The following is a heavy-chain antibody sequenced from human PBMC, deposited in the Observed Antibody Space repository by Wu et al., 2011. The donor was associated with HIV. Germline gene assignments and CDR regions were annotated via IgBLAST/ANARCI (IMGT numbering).Heavy chain of an antibody. V-gene: IGHV1-2*02. D-gene: IGHD3-22*01. CDR1: GYTFTDYY. J-gene: IGHJ2*01. Sequence: QVQLVQSGAEVKKPGASVKVSCKASGYTFTDYYMHWVRQAPGQGLEWMGWINPNSGGTNYAQKFQGRVTMTTDTSISAAYMELSRLRSDDTAVYYCARGHVITMIVGPGYWYFDLWGRGTLVTVSS. CDR2: INPNSGGT. CDR3: ARGHVITMIVGPGYWYFDL.